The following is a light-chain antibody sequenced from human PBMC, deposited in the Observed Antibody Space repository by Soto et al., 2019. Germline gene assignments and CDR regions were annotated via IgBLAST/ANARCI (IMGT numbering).Light chain of an antibody. CDR2: DAS. Sequence: DIQMTQSPSSLSASVGDRITITCRASQSISSYLNWYQQKPGKAPKLLIYDASSVQSVVPSRFSGSGSGTDFPLTISSLQPEDFASYYCQQSYSTPRTFGQGTQVEIK. CDR3: QQSYSTPRT. V-gene: IGKV1-39*01. J-gene: IGKJ1*01. CDR1: QSISSY.